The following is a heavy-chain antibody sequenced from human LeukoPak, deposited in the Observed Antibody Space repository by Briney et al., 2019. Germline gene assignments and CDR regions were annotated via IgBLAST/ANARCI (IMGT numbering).Heavy chain of an antibody. V-gene: IGHV4-34*01. CDR3: ARTSDIVVVPAAYGMDV. CDR2: INHSGST. D-gene: IGHD2-2*01. J-gene: IGHJ6*04. CDR1: GGSFSGYY. Sequence: SETLSLTCAVYGGSFSGYYWSWIRQPPGKGLEWIGEINHSGSTNYNPSPKSRVIISVDTSKNQFSPKLSSVTAADTAVYYCARTSDIVVVPAAYGMDVWGKGTTVTVSS.